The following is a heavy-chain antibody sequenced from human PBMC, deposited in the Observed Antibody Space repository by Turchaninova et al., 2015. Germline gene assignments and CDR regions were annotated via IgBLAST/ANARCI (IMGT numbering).Heavy chain of an antibody. CDR3: AHSGSQYYYDSGVHYYDDAFDI. J-gene: IGHJ3*02. CDR1: GFSLRTSGVG. D-gene: IGHD3-22*01. V-gene: IGHV2-5*02. CDR2: IYWDDKN. Sequence: QITLKESGPTLVKPTPPLTLTCTSSGFSLRTSGVGVGWIRLHPRKALEWLALIYWDDKNRNSPSLKSRLTFTKDTSKNQVVLAMTNMDPVDTATYFCAHSGSQYYYDSGVHYYDDAFDIWGQGIMVTVSS.